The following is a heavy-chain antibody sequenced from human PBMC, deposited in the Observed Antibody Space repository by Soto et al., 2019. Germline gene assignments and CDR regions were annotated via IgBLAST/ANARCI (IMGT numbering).Heavy chain of an antibody. J-gene: IGHJ6*02. V-gene: IGHV3-30-3*01. D-gene: IGHD3-3*01. CDR1: GFTLSSYA. Sequence: QVQLVESGGGVVQPGRSLRLSCAASGFTLSSYAMHWVRQAPGKGLEWVAVISYDGSNKYFADSVKGRFTISRDNSKNTLYLQMNSLRPDDTAVYYCARDDFGGGMAVWGQGTTVTVSS. CDR3: ARDDFGGGMAV. CDR2: ISYDGSNK.